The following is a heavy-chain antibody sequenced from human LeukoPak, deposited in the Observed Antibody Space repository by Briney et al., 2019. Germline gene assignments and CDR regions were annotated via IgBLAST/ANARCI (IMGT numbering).Heavy chain of an antibody. CDR3: ARAQYDSPDY. J-gene: IGHJ4*02. CDR1: GFTFSSYA. D-gene: IGHD3-22*01. CDR2: ISYDGSNK. Sequence: GRSLRLSCAASGFTFSSYAMHWVRQAPGKGLEWVAVISYDGSNKYCADSVKGRFTISRDNSKNTLYLQMNSLRAEDTAVYYCARAQYDSPDYWGQGTLVTVSS. V-gene: IGHV3-30*04.